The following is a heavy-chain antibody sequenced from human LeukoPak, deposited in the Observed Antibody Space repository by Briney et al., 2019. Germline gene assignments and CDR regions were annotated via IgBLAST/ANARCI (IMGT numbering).Heavy chain of an antibody. CDR2: IYWSGST. D-gene: IGHD3-22*01. Sequence: SETLSLTCIVSGGSISSSSYYWGWIRQPPGKGPEYIGTIYWSGSTYYNPSLKSRVTISLDTSKNQFSLKLSSVTAADTAVYYCARWEYYYDSSIDYWGQGTLVTVSS. CDR3: ARWEYYYDSSIDY. V-gene: IGHV4-39*07. J-gene: IGHJ4*02. CDR1: GGSISSSSYY.